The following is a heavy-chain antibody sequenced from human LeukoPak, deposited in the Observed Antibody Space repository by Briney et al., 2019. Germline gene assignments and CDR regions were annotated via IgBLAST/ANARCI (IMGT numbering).Heavy chain of an antibody. CDR3: ARDARFGELNWFDP. CDR2: ISSSSSYI. D-gene: IGHD3-10*01. J-gene: IGHJ5*02. V-gene: IGHV3-21*01. Sequence: GGSLRLSCAASGFTFSSYSMNWVRQAPGKGLEWVSSISSSSSYIYYADSVKGRFTISRDNAKNSLYLQMNSLRAEDTAVYYCARDARFGELNWFDPWGQGTLVTVSS. CDR1: GFTFSSYS.